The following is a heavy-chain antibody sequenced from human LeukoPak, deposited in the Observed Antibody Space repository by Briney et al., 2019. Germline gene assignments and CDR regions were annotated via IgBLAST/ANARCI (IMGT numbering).Heavy chain of an antibody. D-gene: IGHD1-26*01. V-gene: IGHV3-23*01. CDR3: VKIVASSGRPREGFDY. CDR1: GFTFSTYA. J-gene: IGHJ4*02. CDR2: ISGKCNTP. Sequence: QAGGTPRPSCAASGFTFSTYAMSGGRPARGKGLGWVSAISGKCNTPYYGDPVTDRFTIARDNSKNTLYLQMTSLSGEDTAVYSCVKIVASSGRPREGFDYWGQGALVTVSS.